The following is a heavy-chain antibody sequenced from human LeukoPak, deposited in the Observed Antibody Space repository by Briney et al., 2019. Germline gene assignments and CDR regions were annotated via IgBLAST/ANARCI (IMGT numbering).Heavy chain of an antibody. CDR3: ARIRIAAAGRNWFDP. CDR2: ISVYNGNT. D-gene: IGHD6-13*01. CDR1: GYTFTSYG. J-gene: IGHJ5*02. V-gene: IGHV1-18*01. Sequence: ASVKVSCKASGYTFTSYGISWVRQAPGQGLEWMGWISVYNGNTNYAPKLQGRVTMTTDTSTSTAYMELRSLRSDDTAVYYCARIRIAAAGRNWFDPWGQGTLVTVSS.